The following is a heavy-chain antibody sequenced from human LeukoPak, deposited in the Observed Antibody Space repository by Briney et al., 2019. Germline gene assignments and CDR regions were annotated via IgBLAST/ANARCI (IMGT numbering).Heavy chain of an antibody. CDR1: GYSFTSYW. V-gene: IGHV5-51*01. D-gene: IGHD3-3*01. CDR2: IYPGDSDT. J-gene: IGHJ4*02. CDR3: ARLVHYDFRSGLDDY. Sequence: GESLKISCKGSGYSFTSYWIGWVRQMPGKGLEWMGIIYPGDSDTRYSPSFQGQVTTSADKSISTAYLQWSSLKASDTAMYYCARLVHYDFRSGLDDYWGQGTLVTVSS.